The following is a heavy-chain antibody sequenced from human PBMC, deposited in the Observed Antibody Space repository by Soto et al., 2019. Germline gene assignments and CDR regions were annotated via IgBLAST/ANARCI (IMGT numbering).Heavy chain of an antibody. CDR3: ARRFGGVILMGRPTRFDP. D-gene: IGHD3-16*01. V-gene: IGHV4-34*01. J-gene: IGHJ5*02. CDR2: INHSGST. Sequence: QVQLQQWGAGLLKPSETLSLNCAVYGGSFSGYYWSWIRQPPGKGLEWIGEINHSGSTNYNPSLNSRVTISVDTSKNQFSLKLNSVTAADTAVYYCARRFGGVILMGRPTRFDPWGQGTLVTVSS. CDR1: GGSFSGYY.